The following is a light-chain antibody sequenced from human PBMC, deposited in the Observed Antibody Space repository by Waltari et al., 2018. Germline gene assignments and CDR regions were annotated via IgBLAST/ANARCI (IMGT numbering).Light chain of an antibody. Sequence: QSVLTQPASVSGSPGPSITISCTGSSRDVGSYNYVSWYQQYPGKAPKLLIFDVTNRPSGISNRFSGSKSGHIASLTISGLQADDEADYYCNSYSDSNSLVVFGGGTKLTVL. CDR2: DVT. CDR3: NSYSDSNSLVV. V-gene: IGLV2-14*03. J-gene: IGLJ2*01. CDR1: SRDVGSYNY.